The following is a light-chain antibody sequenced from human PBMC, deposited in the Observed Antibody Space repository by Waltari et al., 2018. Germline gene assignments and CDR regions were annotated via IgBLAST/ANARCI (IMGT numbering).Light chain of an antibody. Sequence: DIQMTQSPSPLSAPGGDRVTITCRASQSILSWLAWYQQKPGKAPKLLISKASTLESGVPSRFSGSGSGTEFTLTISSLQPDDFATYHCQQYKSPPWTFGQGTKVEIK. CDR2: KAS. CDR1: QSILSW. V-gene: IGKV1-5*03. CDR3: QQYKSPPWT. J-gene: IGKJ1*01.